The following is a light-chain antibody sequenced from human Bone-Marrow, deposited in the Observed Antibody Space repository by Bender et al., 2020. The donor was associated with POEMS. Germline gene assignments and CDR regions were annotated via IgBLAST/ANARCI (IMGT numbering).Light chain of an antibody. Sequence: QSALTQPASVSGSPGQSITISCTGTNTDTSYYKYVVWYQQHPGTAPKVIIYDVSNRPSGVSNRFSGSKSGNTASLTISGLQADDEADYYCCSYAGSSDWVFGGGTKVTVL. V-gene: IGLV2-14*03. CDR2: DVS. CDR1: NTDTSYYKY. CDR3: CSYAGSSDWV. J-gene: IGLJ3*02.